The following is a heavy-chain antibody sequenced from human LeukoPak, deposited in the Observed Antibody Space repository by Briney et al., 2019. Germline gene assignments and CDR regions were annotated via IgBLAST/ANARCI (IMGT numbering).Heavy chain of an antibody. Sequence: PGGSLRLSCAASGFTFSNYAMTWVRQPPGKGLEAVSSITGNTGSTYYADSVKGRFTISRDNSKNTLYLQMNGLRAEDTAVYYCAKRYSGSSGLYNFDYWGQGTLVTVSS. V-gene: IGHV3-23*01. D-gene: IGHD1-26*01. J-gene: IGHJ4*02. CDR3: AKRYSGSSGLYNFDY. CDR2: ITGNTGST. CDR1: GFTFSNYA.